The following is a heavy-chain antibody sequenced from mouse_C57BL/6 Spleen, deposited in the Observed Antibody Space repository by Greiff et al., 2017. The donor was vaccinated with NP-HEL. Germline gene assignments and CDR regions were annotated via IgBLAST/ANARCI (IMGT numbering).Heavy chain of an antibody. CDR3: AREAYYYGSSYVDY. J-gene: IGHJ2*01. CDR1: GYAFTNYL. Sequence: QVQLQQSGAELVRPGTSVKVSCKASGYAFTNYLIEWVKQRPGQGLEWIGVINPGSGGTNYNEKFKGKATLTADKSSSTAYMQLSSLTSEDSAVYFCAREAYYYGSSYVDYWGQGTTLTVSS. D-gene: IGHD1-1*01. CDR2: INPGSGGT. V-gene: IGHV1-54*01.